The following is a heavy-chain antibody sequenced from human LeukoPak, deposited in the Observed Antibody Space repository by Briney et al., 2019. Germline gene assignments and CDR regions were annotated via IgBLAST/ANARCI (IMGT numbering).Heavy chain of an antibody. CDR2: INHSGST. CDR1: GGSFSGYY. Sequence: SETLSLTCAVYGGSFSGYYWSWIRQPPGKGLEWIGEINHSGSTNYNPSLKSRVTISVDTSKNQFSLKLSSVTAADTAVYYCARAVPSGIAAAGTRRYFDYWGQGTLVTVSS. CDR3: ARAVPSGIAAAGTRRYFDY. D-gene: IGHD6-13*01. V-gene: IGHV4-34*01. J-gene: IGHJ4*02.